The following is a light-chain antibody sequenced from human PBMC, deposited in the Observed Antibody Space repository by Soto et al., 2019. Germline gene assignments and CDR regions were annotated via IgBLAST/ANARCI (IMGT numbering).Light chain of an antibody. Sequence: PGERATLSCRASQTVYNGYLAWYQQKPGQAPRLLIYGASTRATGIPDRFSGSGSGTDFTLTISRLESEDFAVYYCQQYVSSPRTFGQGTKVDTK. CDR3: QQYVSSPRT. CDR1: QTVYNGY. V-gene: IGKV3-20*01. J-gene: IGKJ1*01. CDR2: GAS.